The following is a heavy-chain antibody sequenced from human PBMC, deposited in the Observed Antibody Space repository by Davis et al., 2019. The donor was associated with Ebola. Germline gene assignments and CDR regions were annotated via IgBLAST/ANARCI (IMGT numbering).Heavy chain of an antibody. CDR1: GGSISSSNW. D-gene: IGHD2-15*01. CDR2: IYHSGST. V-gene: IGHV4-4*02. Sequence: SETLSLTCAVSGGSISSSNWWRWVRQPPGKGLEWIGEIYHSGSTNYNPSLKSRVTISVDKSKNQFSLKLSSVTAADTAVYYCARDRGQLGWWFDYWGQGTLVTVSS. J-gene: IGHJ4*02. CDR3: ARDRGQLGWWFDY.